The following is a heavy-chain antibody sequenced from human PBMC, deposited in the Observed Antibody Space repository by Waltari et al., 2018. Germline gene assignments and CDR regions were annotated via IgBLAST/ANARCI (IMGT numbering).Heavy chain of an antibody. CDR3: ARDARRGYSYGYYYYYMDV. CDR2: IWYDGSNK. V-gene: IGHV3-33*01. D-gene: IGHD5-18*01. Sequence: HWVRQAPGKGLEWVAVIWYDGSNKYYADSVKGRFTISRDNSKNTLYLQMNSLRAEDTAVYYCARDARRGYSYGYYYYYMDVWGKGTTVTVSS. J-gene: IGHJ6*03.